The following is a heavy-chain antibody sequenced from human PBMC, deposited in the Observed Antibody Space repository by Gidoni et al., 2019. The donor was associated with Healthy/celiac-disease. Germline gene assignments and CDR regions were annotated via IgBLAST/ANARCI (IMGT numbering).Heavy chain of an antibody. CDR3: AHRLLLGWFDP. D-gene: IGHD1-1*01. V-gene: IGHV2-5*01. J-gene: IGHJ5*02. CDR2: IYWNDDK. CDR1: GFSLSTSGVG. Sequence: QITLKDPGHTLVKPTQTLTLTCNFSGFSLSTSGVGVCWIRQPPGKALEWLALIYWNDDKRYSPSLKSRLTITKDPSKNQVVLTMTNMDPVDTATYYCAHRLLLGWFDPWGQGTLVTVSS.